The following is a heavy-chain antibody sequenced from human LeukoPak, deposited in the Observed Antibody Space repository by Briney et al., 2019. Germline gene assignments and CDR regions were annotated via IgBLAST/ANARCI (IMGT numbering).Heavy chain of an antibody. CDR1: GFTVSDNY. V-gene: IGHV3-53*01. CDR3: VSYTGSYRSNY. D-gene: IGHD1-26*01. Sequence: GGSLRLSCAASGFTVSDNYMSWVRQAPGKGLEWVSVVYSGDNTYYADSVKGRFTISRDNSKNTLYLQMNSLRAEDTAIYYCVSYTGSYRSNYWGQGTLVTVS. J-gene: IGHJ4*02. CDR2: VYSGDNT.